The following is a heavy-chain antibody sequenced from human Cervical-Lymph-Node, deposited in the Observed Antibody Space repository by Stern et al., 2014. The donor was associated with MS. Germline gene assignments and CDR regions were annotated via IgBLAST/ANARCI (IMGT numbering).Heavy chain of an antibody. J-gene: IGHJ5*02. CDR1: GG. CDR2: IIPFVGTGTV. V-gene: IGHV1-69*06. CDR3: ARGAGDNWFDP. Sequence: LQLVESGADVKKPGSSVRVSCKASGGISWLRQAPGQGLEWMGGIIPFVGTGTVNYAQYFQGRLTIIADTSTTTTTMELSSLRFDDTAVYYWARGAGDNWFDPWGQGTLVSVSS. D-gene: IGHD3-10*01.